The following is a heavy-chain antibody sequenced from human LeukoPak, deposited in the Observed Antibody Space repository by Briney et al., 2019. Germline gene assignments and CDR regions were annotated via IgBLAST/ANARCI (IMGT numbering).Heavy chain of an antibody. CDR2: IYYSGST. V-gene: IGHV4-39*01. CDR1: GGSIIRASSY. J-gene: IGHJ3*02. Sequence: SETLSLTCTVSGGSIIRASSYWGWIRQPPGKGLEWIGSIYYSGSTYYNPSLKSRVTISIDTSKNLFSLKLNSVTAADTAVYYCALLHFYGSGSYYNDDFDIWGQGTMVTVSS. D-gene: IGHD3-10*01. CDR3: ALLHFYGSGSYYNDDFDI.